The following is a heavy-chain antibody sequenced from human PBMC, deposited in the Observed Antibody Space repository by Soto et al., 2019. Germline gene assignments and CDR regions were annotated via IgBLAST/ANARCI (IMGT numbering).Heavy chain of an antibody. V-gene: IGHV3-30-3*01. CDR3: ARDWAPLWFGELGSSGNWFDP. CDR1: GFTFSSYA. J-gene: IGHJ5*02. D-gene: IGHD3-10*01. Sequence: GGSLRLSWAASGFTFSSYAMHWVRQAPGKGLEWVAVISYDGSNKYYADSVKGRFTISRDNSKNTLYLQMNSLRAEDTAVYYCARDWAPLWFGELGSSGNWFDPWGQGTLVTVSS. CDR2: ISYDGSNK.